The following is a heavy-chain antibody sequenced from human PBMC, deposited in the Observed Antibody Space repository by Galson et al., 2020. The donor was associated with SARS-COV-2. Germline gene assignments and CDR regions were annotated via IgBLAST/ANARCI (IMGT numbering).Heavy chain of an antibody. V-gene: IGHV2-70*11. CDR3: ARTYYDILTGYFILFVY. Sequence: SGPTLVKPTQTLTLTCTFSGFSLSTSGMCVSWIRQPPGKALEWLARIDWDDDKYYSTSLKTRLTISKDTSKNQVVLTMTNMDPVDTATYYCARTYYDILTGYFILFVYWGQGTLVTVSS. CDR1: GFSLSTSGMC. J-gene: IGHJ4*02. CDR2: IDWDDDK. D-gene: IGHD3-9*01.